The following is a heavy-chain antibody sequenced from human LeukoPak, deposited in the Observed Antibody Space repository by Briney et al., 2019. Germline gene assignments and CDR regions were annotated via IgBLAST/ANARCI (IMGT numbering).Heavy chain of an antibody. D-gene: IGHD3-10*01. J-gene: IGHJ6*03. V-gene: IGHV3-48*03. CDR2: IDSIATTM. Sequence: PGGSLRLSCAASQFPFSSFEMNWVRQAPGKGLEWVAYIDSIATTMYYADSVKGRFTISRDNAKNSLYLQMNSLRAEDTAVYYCARSELGYNYHYMDVWGKGTTVTISS. CDR3: ARSELGYNYHYMDV. CDR1: QFPFSSFE.